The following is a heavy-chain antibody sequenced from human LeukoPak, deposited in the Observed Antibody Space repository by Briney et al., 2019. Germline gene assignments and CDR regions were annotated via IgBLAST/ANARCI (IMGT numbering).Heavy chain of an antibody. Sequence: ASVNVSCKASGYTFTGYYMHWVRQAPGQGLEWMGRINPNSGGTNYAQKFQGRVTMTRDTSISTAYMELSRLRSDDTAVYYCARVPDYYDSSGQPYYYYGMDVWGQGTTVTVSS. V-gene: IGHV1-2*06. J-gene: IGHJ6*02. CDR2: INPNSGGT. D-gene: IGHD3-22*01. CDR1: GYTFTGYY. CDR3: ARVPDYYDSSGQPYYYYGMDV.